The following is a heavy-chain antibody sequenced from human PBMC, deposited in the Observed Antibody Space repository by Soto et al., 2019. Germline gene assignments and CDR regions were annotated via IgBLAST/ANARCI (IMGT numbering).Heavy chain of an antibody. D-gene: IGHD3-3*01. CDR2: INHSGST. CDR1: GGSFSGYY. CDR3: ARAVVFGVVIQYNWFDP. V-gene: IGHV4-34*01. J-gene: IGHJ5*02. Sequence: PSETLSLTCAVYGGSFSGYYWSWIRQPPGKGLEWIGEINHSGSTNYNPSLKSRVTISVDTSKNQFSLKLSSVTAADTAVYYCARAVVFGVVIQYNWFDPWGQGTLVTVSS.